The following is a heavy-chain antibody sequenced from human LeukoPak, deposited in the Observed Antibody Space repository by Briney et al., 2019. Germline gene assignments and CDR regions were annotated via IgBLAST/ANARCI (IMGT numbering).Heavy chain of an antibody. D-gene: IGHD1-1*01. CDR3: ARVSGTGTFGY. CDR1: GASITSQF. V-gene: IGHV4-4*07. Sequence: SETLSLTCTVSGASITSQFWNWIRQPAGEGLEFVGLISASGAINFNPSLKSRVTISVDTSKNQFSLKLSSVTAADTAVYYCARVSGTGTFGYWGQGTLVTVSS. CDR2: ISASGAI. J-gene: IGHJ4*02.